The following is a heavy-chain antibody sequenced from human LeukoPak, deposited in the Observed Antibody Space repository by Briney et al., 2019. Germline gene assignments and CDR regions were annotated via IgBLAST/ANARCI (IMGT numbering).Heavy chain of an antibody. Sequence: GGSLRLSCAASGFTFDDYSMHWVRQVPGKGLEWVSLIVGDGGSAYYADSVKGRFTISRDNSKNSLHLQMNSLRTDDTALYYCAKEGPIAVAGYFDYWGQGTLVTVSS. CDR2: IVGDGGSA. J-gene: IGHJ4*02. CDR3: AKEGPIAVAGYFDY. V-gene: IGHV3-43*02. CDR1: GFTFDDYS. D-gene: IGHD6-19*01.